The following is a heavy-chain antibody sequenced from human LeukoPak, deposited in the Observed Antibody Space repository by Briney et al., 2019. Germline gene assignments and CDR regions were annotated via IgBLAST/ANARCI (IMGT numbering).Heavy chain of an antibody. Sequence: ASVKVSCKASGGTFSSYAISWVRQAPGQGLEWMGGIIPIFGTANYAQKFQGRVTITTDESTSTAYMELSSLRSEGTAVYYCARGPEIRKWALRRDYFDYWGQGTLVTVSS. CDR1: GGTFSSYA. D-gene: IGHD1-26*01. CDR3: ARGPEIRKWALRRDYFDY. V-gene: IGHV1-69*05. J-gene: IGHJ4*02. CDR2: IIPIFGTA.